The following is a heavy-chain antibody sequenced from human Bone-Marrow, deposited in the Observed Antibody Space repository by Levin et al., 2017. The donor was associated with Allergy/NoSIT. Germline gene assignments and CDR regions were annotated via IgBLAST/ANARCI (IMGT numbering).Heavy chain of an antibody. V-gene: IGHV3-30*18. D-gene: IGHD1-26*01. CDR2: ISYDGSNK. CDR1: GITLTNNG. J-gene: IGHJ6*02. Sequence: GGSLRLSCEASGITLTNNGMHWVRQAPGKGLEWVAVISYDGSNKHYAETVRGRFTISRDNSKNILYLQMNSLRVEDTAVYFCAKDPYSATYSYYGMDVWGQGTTVTVSS. CDR3: AKDPYSATYSYYGMDV.